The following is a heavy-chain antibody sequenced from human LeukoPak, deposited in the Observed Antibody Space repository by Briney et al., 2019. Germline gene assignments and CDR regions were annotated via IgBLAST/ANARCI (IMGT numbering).Heavy chain of an antibody. Sequence: SQTLSLTCAVSGGSISSGGYSWSWTRQPPGKGLEWIGYIYHSGSTYYNPSLKSRVTISVDRSKNQFSLKLSSVTAADTAVYYCARVSVLMVYAMGSYYYGMDVWGQGTTVTVSS. V-gene: IGHV4-30-2*01. D-gene: IGHD2-8*01. CDR2: IYHSGST. J-gene: IGHJ6*02. CDR3: ARVSVLMVYAMGSYYYGMDV. CDR1: GGSISSGGYS.